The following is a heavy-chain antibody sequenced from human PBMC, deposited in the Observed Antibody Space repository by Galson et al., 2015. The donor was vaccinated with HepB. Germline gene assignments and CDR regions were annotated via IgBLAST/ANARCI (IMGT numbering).Heavy chain of an antibody. V-gene: IGHV4-39*01. D-gene: IGHD6-19*01. CDR1: GGSISSSSYY. CDR3: AGLSPIAVTGSHDF. J-gene: IGHJ4*02. CDR2: IYYSGST. Sequence: ETLSLTCTVSGGSISSSSYYWGWIRQPPGKGLECIGSIYYSGSTYYNPSLKCRVTISVDTSKNHFSLKLNSVTAADTAVYYCAGLSPIAVTGSHDFWGQGTLVTVSS.